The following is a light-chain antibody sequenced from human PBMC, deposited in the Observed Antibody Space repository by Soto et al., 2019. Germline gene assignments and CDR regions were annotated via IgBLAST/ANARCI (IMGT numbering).Light chain of an antibody. CDR1: QSVSAN. CDR3: QQYNNWPPGT. J-gene: IGKJ2*02. Sequence: EIVMTQSPATLSVSPGERATLSCRASQSVSANLAWYQQKPGQAPRLLIYGPSTRATGIPARFSGSGSGTEDTLTISSLQSEGFAVYYCQQYNNWPPGTFRQGTKLEI. CDR2: GPS. V-gene: IGKV3D-15*01.